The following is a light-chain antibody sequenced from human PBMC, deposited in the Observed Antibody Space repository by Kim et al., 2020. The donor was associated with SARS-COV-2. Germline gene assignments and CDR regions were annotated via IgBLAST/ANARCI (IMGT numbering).Light chain of an antibody. CDR1: SSDVGGYNY. CDR3: SSYTSSRTYV. V-gene: IGLV2-14*03. J-gene: IGLJ1*01. CDR2: DVS. Sequence: QAITISCTGTSSDVGGYNYVSWDQHNPGKAPKLMIYDVSKRPSGVSNRFSGSKSGNTASLTVSGLQAEDEADYYCSSYTSSRTYVFGAGTKVTVL.